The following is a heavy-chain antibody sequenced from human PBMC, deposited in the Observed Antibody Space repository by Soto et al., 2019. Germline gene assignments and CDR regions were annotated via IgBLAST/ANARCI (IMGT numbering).Heavy chain of an antibody. Sequence: PGGSLRLSCAASGFTFSSYAMSWVRQAPGKGLEWVSAISGSGGSTYYADSVKGRFTISRDNSKNTLYLQMNSLRAEDTAVYYCATLRYFDWLSSDLDYWGQGTLVTVSS. CDR3: ATLRYFDWLSSDLDY. J-gene: IGHJ4*02. CDR2: ISGSGGST. D-gene: IGHD3-9*01. CDR1: GFTFSSYA. V-gene: IGHV3-23*01.